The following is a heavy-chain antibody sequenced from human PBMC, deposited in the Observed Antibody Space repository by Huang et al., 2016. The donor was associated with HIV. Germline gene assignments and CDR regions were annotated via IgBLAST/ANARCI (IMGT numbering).Heavy chain of an antibody. CDR1: GYTFTNYD. Sequence: QIQLAQSGAEVKKPGASVKVSCKASGYTFTNYDINWVRQATGQGRGGRGGMNPKSGNVGYTKKFQGRVAILRNSSINTSYLEVTSLTSEDTAVYYCARGFGINYNHEAFDVWGQGTMVTVSS. D-gene: IGHD3-10*01. J-gene: IGHJ3*01. CDR3: ARGFGINYNHEAFDV. CDR2: MNPKSGNV. V-gene: IGHV1-8*01.